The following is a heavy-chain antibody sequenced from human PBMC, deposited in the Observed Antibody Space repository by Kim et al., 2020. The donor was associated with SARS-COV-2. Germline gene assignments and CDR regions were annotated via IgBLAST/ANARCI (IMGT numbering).Heavy chain of an antibody. J-gene: IGHJ6*03. Sequence: GLEWVSAISGSGGSTYYADSVKGRFTISRDKSKNTLYLQMNSLRAEDTAVYYCAKDAAAARHYYYYMDVWGKGTTVTVSS. CDR2: ISGSGGST. CDR3: AKDAAAARHYYYYMDV. V-gene: IGHV3-23*01. D-gene: IGHD6-13*01.